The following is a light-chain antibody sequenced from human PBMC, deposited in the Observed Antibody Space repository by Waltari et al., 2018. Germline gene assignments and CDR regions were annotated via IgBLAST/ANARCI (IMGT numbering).Light chain of an antibody. Sequence: EIVLTQSPGTLSLSPGERATLPCRASQSVTSNYLAWYQQRPGQAPRLLIYGASSKATAIPDRFSGSGSGTDFTLTISRLEPEDFAVYYCQQYGNSLWTFGQGTKEEIK. CDR2: GAS. CDR1: QSVTSNY. CDR3: QQYGNSLWT. J-gene: IGKJ1*01. V-gene: IGKV3-20*01.